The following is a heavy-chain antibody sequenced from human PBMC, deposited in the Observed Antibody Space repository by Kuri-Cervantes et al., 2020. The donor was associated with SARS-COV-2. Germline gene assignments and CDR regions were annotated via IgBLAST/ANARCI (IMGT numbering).Heavy chain of an antibody. D-gene: IGHD2-15*01. CDR1: GYSISSGYY. V-gene: IGHV4-38-2*02. J-gene: IGHJ3*02. CDR3: ARDGVGGYCSGGSCYEDDAFDI. Sequence: ESLKISCAVSGYSISSGYYWGWIRQPPGKGLEWIGSIYHSGSTYYNPSLKSRVTISVDTSKNQFSLKLSSVTAADTAVYYCARDGVGGYCSGGSCYEDDAFDIWGQGTMVTVSS. CDR2: IYHSGST.